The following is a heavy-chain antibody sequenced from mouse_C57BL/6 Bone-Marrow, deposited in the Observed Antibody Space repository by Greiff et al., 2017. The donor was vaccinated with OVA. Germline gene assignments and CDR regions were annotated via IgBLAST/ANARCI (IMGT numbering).Heavy chain of an antibody. CDR3: AGEAGWAGFDS. J-gene: IGHJ2*01. D-gene: IGHD3-3*01. CDR1: GFTFSDFY. Sequence: EVQLMESGGGLVQSGRSLRLSCATSGFTFSDFYMEWVRQAPGKGLEWIAASRNKANDYTTEYSASVKGRFIVSRDTSQGTLYLQMNALRAKDTAFNYGAGEAGWAGFDSGGKATPPPVSP. V-gene: IGHV7-1*01. CDR2: SRNKANDYTT.